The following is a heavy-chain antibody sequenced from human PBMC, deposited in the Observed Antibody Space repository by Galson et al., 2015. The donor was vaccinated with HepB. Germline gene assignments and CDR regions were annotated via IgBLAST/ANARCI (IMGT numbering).Heavy chain of an antibody. CDR2: ISGSGDST. Sequence: SLRLSCAASGFTFSNSAMSWVRQAPGKGLEWVSAISGSGDSTYYADSVKGRFTVSRDNSKNTLYLQMNSLRAEDTAVYYCARMSWGSSWYPNYFDYWGQGTLVTVSS. CDR1: GFTFSNSA. V-gene: IGHV3-23*01. D-gene: IGHD6-13*01. CDR3: ARMSWGSSWYPNYFDY. J-gene: IGHJ4*02.